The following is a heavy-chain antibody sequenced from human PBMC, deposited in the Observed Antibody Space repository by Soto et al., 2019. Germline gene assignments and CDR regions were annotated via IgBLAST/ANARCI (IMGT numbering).Heavy chain of an antibody. V-gene: IGHV3-21*01. CDR2: ISSSSSYI. Sequence: GGSLRLSCAASGFTFSSYSMNWVRQAPGKGLEWVSSISSSSSYIYYADSVKGRFTISRDNAKNSLYLQMNSLRAEDTAVYYCARDDSNYGPLFDYWGQGTLVTVS. CDR3: ARDDSNYGPLFDY. J-gene: IGHJ4*02. D-gene: IGHD4-4*01. CDR1: GFTFSSYS.